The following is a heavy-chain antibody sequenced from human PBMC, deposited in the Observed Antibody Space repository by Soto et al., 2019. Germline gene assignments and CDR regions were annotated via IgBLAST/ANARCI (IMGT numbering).Heavy chain of an antibody. CDR2: ISSSSSTI. D-gene: IGHD6-19*01. J-gene: IGHJ4*02. CDR3: ASPCIGYSSGCFNY. Sequence: PGGSLRLSCAASGFTFSSYSMNWVRQAPGKGLEWVSYISSSSSTIYYADSVKGRFTISRDNAKNSLYLQMNSLRDEDTAVYYCASPCIGYSSGCFNYWGPGTLVTVSS. V-gene: IGHV3-48*02. CDR1: GFTFSSYS.